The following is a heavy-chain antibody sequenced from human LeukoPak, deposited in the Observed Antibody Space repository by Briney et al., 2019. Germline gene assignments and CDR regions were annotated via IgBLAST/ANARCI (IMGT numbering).Heavy chain of an antibody. Sequence: AGSLRLSCAASGFTFSIYWMSWVRQAPGKGLEWVANINESGGEKYYVDSVEGRFTISRDNAKNSLYLQMNSLRAEDTAVYYCARFGVRAGMDVWGQGTTVTVSS. J-gene: IGHJ6*02. D-gene: IGHD3-16*01. CDR2: INESGGEK. V-gene: IGHV3-7*04. CDR3: ARFGVRAGMDV. CDR1: GFTFSIYW.